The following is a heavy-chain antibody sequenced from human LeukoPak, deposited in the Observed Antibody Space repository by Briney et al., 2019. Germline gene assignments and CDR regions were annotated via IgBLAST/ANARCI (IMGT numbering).Heavy chain of an antibody. CDR1: GYTFTGYY. CDR2: INPNSGGT. CDR3: ARDSVELEGVYYYYYMDV. J-gene: IGHJ6*03. D-gene: IGHD1-7*01. Sequence: ASVKVSCKASGYTFTGYYMHWVRQAPGQGLEWMGWINPNSGGTNYAQKLQGRVTMTTDTSTSTAYMELRSLRSDDTAVYYCARDSVELEGVYYYYYMDVWGKGTTVTVSS. V-gene: IGHV1-2*02.